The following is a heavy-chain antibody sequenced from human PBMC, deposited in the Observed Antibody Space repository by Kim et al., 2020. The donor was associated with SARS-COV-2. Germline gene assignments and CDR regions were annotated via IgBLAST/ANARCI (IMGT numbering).Heavy chain of an antibody. J-gene: IGHJ4*02. Sequence: FTDSVTGRCTISRDNAKNTLYLQMSSLRVDHTAIYYCAPGIAAAATDNWGQGTLVTVSS. V-gene: IGHV3-23*01. CDR3: APGIAAAATDN. D-gene: IGHD6-13*01.